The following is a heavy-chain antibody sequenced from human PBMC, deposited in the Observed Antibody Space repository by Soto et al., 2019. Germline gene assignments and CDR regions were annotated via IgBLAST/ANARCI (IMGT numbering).Heavy chain of an antibody. CDR1: GGSFSGYY. V-gene: IGHV4-34*01. D-gene: IGHD1-1*01. CDR3: ARDRTYYYYYGMDV. CDR2: INHSGST. J-gene: IGHJ6*02. Sequence: NPSETLSLTCAVYGGSFSGYYWSWIRQPPGKGLEWIGEINHSGSTNYNPSLKSRVTISVDTSKNQFSLKLSSVTAADTAVYYCARDRTYYYYYGMDVWGQGTTVTVSS.